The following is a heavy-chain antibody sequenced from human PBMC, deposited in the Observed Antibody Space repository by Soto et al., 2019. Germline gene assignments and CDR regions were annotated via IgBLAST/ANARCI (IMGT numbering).Heavy chain of an antibody. CDR2: TYYRSKWYS. J-gene: IGHJ6*02. CDR3: ARESPYNWTFDYYYGMDV. V-gene: IGHV6-1*01. CDR1: VDSVSTNRAA. D-gene: IGHD1-1*01. Sequence: QVQLQQSGPGLVKASETLSLTCVISVDSVSTNRAAWHWIRLSPSRGLEWLGRTYYRSKWYSEEAMSVKRRLIIGAETPKHQFSLQLSSVSPDDSAVYFCARESPYNWTFDYYYGMDVLGQGTTVTVSS.